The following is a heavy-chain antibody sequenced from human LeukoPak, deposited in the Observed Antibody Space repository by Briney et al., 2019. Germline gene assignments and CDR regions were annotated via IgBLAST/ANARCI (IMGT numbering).Heavy chain of an antibody. D-gene: IGHD1-26*01. V-gene: IGHV1-2*02. Sequence: ASVKVSCKTSGYTFTDYYMHWAGQAPGQGLEWMGWINPNSGGTNYAQKFQGRVTMTRDTSISTAYMELSRLRSDDTAVYYCANGSETDALDIWGQGTMVTVSS. CDR2: INPNSGGT. CDR3: ANGSETDALDI. J-gene: IGHJ3*02. CDR1: GYTFTDYY.